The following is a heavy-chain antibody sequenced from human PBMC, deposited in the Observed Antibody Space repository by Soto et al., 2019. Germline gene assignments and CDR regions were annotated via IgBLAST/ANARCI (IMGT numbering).Heavy chain of an antibody. Sequence: GASVKVSCKASGYTFTGYYMHWVRQAPGQGLEWMGWINPNSGGTNYAQKFQGWVTMTRDTSISTAYMELSRPRSDDTAVYYCARDLNGGYSYGQTTEKDYYYGMDVWGQGTTVTVSS. CDR1: GYTFTGYY. CDR3: ARDLNGGYSYGQTTEKDYYYGMDV. J-gene: IGHJ6*02. CDR2: INPNSGGT. V-gene: IGHV1-2*04. D-gene: IGHD5-18*01.